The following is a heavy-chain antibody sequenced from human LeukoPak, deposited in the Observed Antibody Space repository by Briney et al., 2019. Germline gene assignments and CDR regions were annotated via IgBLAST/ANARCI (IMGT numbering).Heavy chain of an antibody. Sequence: SETLSLTCTVSDGSVSNYYWSWIRQPPGKGLEWIGIIYYSGSTYYNPSLESRVTMSVDTSKNQFSLRLSSVTAADTAVYYCARTLPTNYYDSSGYDYWGQGALVTVSS. J-gene: IGHJ4*02. CDR3: ARTLPTNYYDSSGYDY. D-gene: IGHD3-22*01. V-gene: IGHV4-59*04. CDR2: IYYSGST. CDR1: DGSVSNYY.